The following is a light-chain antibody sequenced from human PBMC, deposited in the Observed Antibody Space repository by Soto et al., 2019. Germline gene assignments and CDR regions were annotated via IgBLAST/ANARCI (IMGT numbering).Light chain of an antibody. V-gene: IGKV3-11*01. CDR2: DAS. J-gene: IGKJ1*01. Sequence: IVFTESQATLHLYPGEGARLSCMASQSVSTYLAWYQQRPGQAPRLLIYDASNRASGIPARFSGSGSGTDFTLTISRLEPEDFAVYYCQQSASSPWTFGQGTKLDIK. CDR1: QSVSTY. CDR3: QQSASSPWT.